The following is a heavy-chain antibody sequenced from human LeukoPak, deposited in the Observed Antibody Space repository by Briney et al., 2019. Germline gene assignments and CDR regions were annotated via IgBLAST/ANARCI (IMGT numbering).Heavy chain of an antibody. CDR1: GGSLSSSSYY. Sequence: SETLSLTCTVSGGSLSSSSYYWGWIRQPPGKGLEWIGSIYYSGSTYYNPSLKSRVTISVDTSKNQFSLKLSSVSAADTAVYYCARVATMIVVVIRVFDYWGQGTLVTVSS. CDR2: IYYSGST. D-gene: IGHD3-22*01. V-gene: IGHV4-39*07. J-gene: IGHJ4*02. CDR3: ARVATMIVVVIRVFDY.